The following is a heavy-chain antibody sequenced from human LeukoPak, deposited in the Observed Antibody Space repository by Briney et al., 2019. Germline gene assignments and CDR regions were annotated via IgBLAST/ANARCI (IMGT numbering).Heavy chain of an antibody. V-gene: IGHV5-51*01. CDR1: GYSFTNYW. Sequence: GESLKISCKGSGYSFTNYWIGWVRQMPGKGLEWMGIIYPGDSDTRYSPSFQGQVTISADKSIPTAYLQWSSLKASDTAMYYCARRMVRGVIISWFDPWGQGTLVTVSS. CDR2: IYPGDSDT. J-gene: IGHJ5*02. D-gene: IGHD3-10*01. CDR3: ARRMVRGVIISWFDP.